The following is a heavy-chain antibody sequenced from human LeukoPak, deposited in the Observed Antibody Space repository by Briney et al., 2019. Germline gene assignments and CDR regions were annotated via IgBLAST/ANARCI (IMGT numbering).Heavy chain of an antibody. CDR1: GYTFTSYG. CDR3: AILLLWFGELSAPFDY. D-gene: IGHD3-10*01. CDR2: ISAYNGNT. Sequence: GASVKVSCKASGYTFTSYGISWVRQAPGQGLEWMGWISAYNGNTNYAQKLQGRVTMTTDTSTSTAYMELRSLRSDDTAVYYCAILLLWFGELSAPFDYWGQGTLVTVSS. J-gene: IGHJ4*02. V-gene: IGHV1-18*01.